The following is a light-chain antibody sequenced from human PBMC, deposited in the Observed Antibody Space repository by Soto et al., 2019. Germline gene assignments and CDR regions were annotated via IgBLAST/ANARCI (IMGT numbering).Light chain of an antibody. CDR2: KVY. CDR1: QSLENIDGYTY. Sequence: VVMTQSPVSLPVILGQTASISCRSSQSLENIDGYTYLIWFHQRPGQSPRRLIYKVYNRDSGVPDRLSGSGSGTDFTLTISGVEAGDVGIYFCMQGTHWPQTFGQGTKVEIK. J-gene: IGKJ1*01. CDR3: MQGTHWPQT. V-gene: IGKV2-30*01.